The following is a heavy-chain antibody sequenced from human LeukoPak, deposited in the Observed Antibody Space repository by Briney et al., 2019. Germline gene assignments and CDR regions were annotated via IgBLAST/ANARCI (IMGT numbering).Heavy chain of an antibody. CDR3: AKDQGKRWLHVGYFDY. J-gene: IGHJ4*02. D-gene: IGHD5-24*01. CDR2: INPNSGGT. CDR1: GYTFTGYY. Sequence: ASVKVSCKASGYTFTGYYMHWVRQAPGQGLEWMGWINPNSGGTNYAQKFQGRVTMTRDTSISTAYMELSRLRSDDTAVYYCAKDQGKRWLHVGYFDYWGQGTLVTVSS. V-gene: IGHV1-2*02.